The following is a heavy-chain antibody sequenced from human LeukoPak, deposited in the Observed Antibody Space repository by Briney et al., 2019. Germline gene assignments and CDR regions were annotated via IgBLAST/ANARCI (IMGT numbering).Heavy chain of an antibody. CDR3: ASTYKARPRRYYGMDV. Sequence: SETLSLTCTVSGGSISSSSYYWDWIRQPPGKGLEWIGEINHSGSTNYNPSLKSRVTISVDTSKNQFSLKLSSVTAADTAVYYCASTYKARPRRYYGMDVWGQGTTVTVSS. D-gene: IGHD1-14*01. CDR1: GGSISSSSYY. V-gene: IGHV4-39*07. CDR2: INHSGST. J-gene: IGHJ6*02.